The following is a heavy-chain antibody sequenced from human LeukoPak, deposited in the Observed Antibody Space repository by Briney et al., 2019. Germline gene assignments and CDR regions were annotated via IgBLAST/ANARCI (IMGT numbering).Heavy chain of an antibody. CDR3: AKEDRSSSRSYFAY. CDR2: ISGSGGGGT. D-gene: IGHD6-6*01. CDR1: GFTFSSYA. Sequence: GGSLRLSCAASGFTFSSYAMSWVRQAPGKGLEWVSAISGSGGGGTYYADSVKGRFTISRDNAKNTLYLQMNSLRAEDTAVYYCAKEDRSSSRSYFAYWGQGALVTVSS. J-gene: IGHJ4*02. V-gene: IGHV3-23*01.